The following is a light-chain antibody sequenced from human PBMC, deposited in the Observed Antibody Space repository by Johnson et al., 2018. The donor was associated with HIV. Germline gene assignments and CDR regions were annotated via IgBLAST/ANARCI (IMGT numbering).Light chain of an antibody. Sequence: QSVLTQPPSVSAAPGQKVTISCSGSSSNIGNKYVSWYQQLPGTAPKLLIYENTKRPSGIPDRFSGSKSGTSATLGITGLQTGDEADYYCGTWDTSLSAGGVFGSGTTVTGL. CDR1: SSNIGNKY. CDR3: GTWDTSLSAGGV. V-gene: IGLV1-51*02. CDR2: ENT. J-gene: IGLJ1*01.